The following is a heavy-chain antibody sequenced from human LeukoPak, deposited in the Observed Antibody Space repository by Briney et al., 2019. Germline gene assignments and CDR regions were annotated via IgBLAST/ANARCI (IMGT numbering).Heavy chain of an antibody. D-gene: IGHD6-6*01. CDR2: INPNSGGT. Sequence: ASVKVSCKASGYTFSGYYIHWVRQAPGQGLEWMGWINPNSGGTNYAQKFQGRVTMTRDTSISTVYMEMSRLRYDDTAVYYCARGLGPIAMFDPWGQGTLVTVSS. CDR1: GYTFSGYY. J-gene: IGHJ5*02. V-gene: IGHV1-2*02. CDR3: ARGLGPIAMFDP.